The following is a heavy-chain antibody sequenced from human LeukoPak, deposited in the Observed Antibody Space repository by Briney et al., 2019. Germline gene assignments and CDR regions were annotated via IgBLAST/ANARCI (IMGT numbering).Heavy chain of an antibody. D-gene: IGHD4-17*01. CDR1: RYTLTELS. CDR2: FDPEDGET. J-gene: IGHJ4*02. V-gene: IGHV1-24*01. CDR3: ARFDYGDYPGLTFDY. Sequence: GASVKVSCKVSRYTLTELSMHWVRQAPGKGLGWMGGFDPEDGETIYAQKFQGRVTMTRDTSTSTVYMELSSLRSEDTAVYYCARFDYGDYPGLTFDYWGQGTLVTVSS.